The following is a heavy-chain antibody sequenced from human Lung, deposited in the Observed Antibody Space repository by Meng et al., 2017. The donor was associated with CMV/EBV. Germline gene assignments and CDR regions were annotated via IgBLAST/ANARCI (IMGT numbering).Heavy chain of an antibody. Sequence: GGSLRLSCAASGFTFSSYTMNWVRQAPGKGLEWVSSISTRSSYIYYADSVKGRFTVSRDNAKNSLYLQMNSLRAEDTAVYYCARHNYLWGSYPVDYWGQGTLVXVSS. CDR2: ISTRSSYI. D-gene: IGHD3-16*02. CDR1: GFTFSSYT. V-gene: IGHV3-21*01. CDR3: ARHNYLWGSYPVDY. J-gene: IGHJ4*02.